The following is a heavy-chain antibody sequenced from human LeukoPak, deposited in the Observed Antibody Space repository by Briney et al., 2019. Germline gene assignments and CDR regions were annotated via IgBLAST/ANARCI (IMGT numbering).Heavy chain of an antibody. J-gene: IGHJ6*03. V-gene: IGHV1-69*05. D-gene: IGHD6-6*01. CDR2: IIPIFGTA. CDR1: GGTFSSCA. Sequence: SVKVSCKASGGTFSSCAISWVRQAPGQGLEWMGGIIPIFGTANYAQKFQGRVTITTDESTSTAYMELSSLRSEDTAVYYCASGFLGAARDYYYMDVWGKGTTVTVSS. CDR3: ASGFLGAARDYYYMDV.